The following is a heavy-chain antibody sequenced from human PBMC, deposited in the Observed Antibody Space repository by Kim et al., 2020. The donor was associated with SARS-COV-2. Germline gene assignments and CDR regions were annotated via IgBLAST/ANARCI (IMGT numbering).Heavy chain of an antibody. D-gene: IGHD2-2*01. Sequence: GESLKISCKGSGYSFTSYWIGWVRQMPGKGLEWMGIIYPGDSDTRYSPSFQGQVTISADKSISTAYLQWSSLKASDTAMYYCAFAGRDCSSTSCYAFDYWGQGTLVTVSS. CDR2: IYPGDSDT. CDR3: AFAGRDCSSTSCYAFDY. V-gene: IGHV5-51*01. J-gene: IGHJ4*02. CDR1: GYSFTSYW.